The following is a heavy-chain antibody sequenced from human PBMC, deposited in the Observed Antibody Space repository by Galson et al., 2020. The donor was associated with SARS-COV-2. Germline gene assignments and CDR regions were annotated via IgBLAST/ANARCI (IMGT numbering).Heavy chain of an antibody. D-gene: IGHD2-15*01. CDR1: GGSFSGYY. J-gene: IGHJ6*02. V-gene: IGHV4-34*01. Sequence: SETLSLTCAVYGGSFSGYYWSWIRQPPGKGLEWIGEINHSGSTNYNPSLKSRVTISVDTSKNQFSLKLSSVTAADTAVYYCARGALVVVVAATPLPNTYYYYYGMDVWGQGTTVTVSS. CDR3: ARGALVVVVAATPLPNTYYYYYGMDV. CDR2: INHSGST.